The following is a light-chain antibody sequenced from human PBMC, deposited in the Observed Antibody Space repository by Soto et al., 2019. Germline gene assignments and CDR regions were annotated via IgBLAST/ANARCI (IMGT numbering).Light chain of an antibody. CDR3: SSYAGSNKV. V-gene: IGLV2-8*01. CDR2: EVS. J-gene: IGLJ1*01. Sequence: QSALTQPPSASGSPGQSVTISCTGTSSDVGGYNYVSWYQQHPGKAPKLMIYEVSKRPSGVPDCFSGSKSGNTASLTVSGLQAEDEADYYCSSYAGSNKVFGTGTKVTVL. CDR1: SSDVGGYNY.